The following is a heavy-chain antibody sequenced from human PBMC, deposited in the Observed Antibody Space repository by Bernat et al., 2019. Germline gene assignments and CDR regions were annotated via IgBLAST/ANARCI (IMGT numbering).Heavy chain of an antibody. D-gene: IGHD1-26*01. Sequence: QVQLVESGGGVVQPGRSLRLSCAASGFTFSSYSMHWVRQAPGKGLGWVAVIPYDGSDKYYADSVKGRFTISRDNSENTLYLQMNSLRAEDTAVYNCARGRRQWAPPYDAFDIWGQGTMVTVSS. V-gene: IGHV3-30-3*01. J-gene: IGHJ3*02. CDR2: IPYDGSDK. CDR1: GFTFSSYS. CDR3: ARGRRQWAPPYDAFDI.